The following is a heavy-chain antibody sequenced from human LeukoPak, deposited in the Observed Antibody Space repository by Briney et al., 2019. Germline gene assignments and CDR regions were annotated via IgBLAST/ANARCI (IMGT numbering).Heavy chain of an antibody. CDR1: GYTLTELS. D-gene: IGHD5-18*01. CDR2: FDPEDGET. Sequence: ASVKVSCTVSGYTLTELSMHWVRQAPGKGLEWMGGFDPEDGETIYAQKFQGRVTMTEDTSTDTAYMELSSLRSEDTAVYYCATGGRLPYYFDYWGQGTLVTVSS. V-gene: IGHV1-24*01. J-gene: IGHJ4*02. CDR3: ATGGRLPYYFDY.